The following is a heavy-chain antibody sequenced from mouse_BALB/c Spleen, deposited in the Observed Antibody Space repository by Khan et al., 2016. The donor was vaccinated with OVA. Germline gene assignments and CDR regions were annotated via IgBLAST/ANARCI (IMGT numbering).Heavy chain of an antibody. Sequence: QVQLQQSGAELVRPGTSVKMSCKAAGYTFTKYWIGWVKQRPGHGLEWIGDIYPGNGNTNYNEKFKGKATLTADTSSSTAYMHLNSLTSEDSAIYFCARPYSYGSTYDTMDALGQVTSVTVSS. J-gene: IGHJ4*01. V-gene: IGHV1-63*02. CDR1: GYTFTKYW. CDR3: ARPYSYGSTYDTMDA. D-gene: IGHD1-1*01. CDR2: IYPGNGNT.